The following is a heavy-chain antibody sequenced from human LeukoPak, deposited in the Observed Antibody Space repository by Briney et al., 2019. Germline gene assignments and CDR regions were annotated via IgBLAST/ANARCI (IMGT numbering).Heavy chain of an antibody. D-gene: IGHD3-16*02. Sequence: SETLSLTCTVSGGSISSYYWSWIRQPPGKGLEWIGYIYYSGSTNYNPSLKSRVTISVDTSKNQFSLKLSSVTGADTAVYYCARSSGTYYDYVWGSNRYDYWGQGTLVTVSS. CDR3: ARSSGTYYDYVWGSNRYDY. J-gene: IGHJ4*02. CDR1: GGSISSYY. V-gene: IGHV4-59*01. CDR2: IYYSGST.